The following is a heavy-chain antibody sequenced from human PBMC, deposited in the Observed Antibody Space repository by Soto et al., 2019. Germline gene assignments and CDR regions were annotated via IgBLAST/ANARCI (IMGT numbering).Heavy chain of an antibody. CDR2: ISSSGSTI. J-gene: IGHJ6*02. CDR3: ARDTVDGTHVYYYYGMDV. Sequence: XGSLRLSCAASGFTFSSYEMDWVRQAPGKGLEWVSYISSSGSTIYYADSVKGRFTISRDNAKNSLYLQMNSLRAEDTAVYYCARDTVDGTHVYYYYGMDVWGQGTTVTVSS. CDR1: GFTFSSYE. D-gene: IGHD6-19*01. V-gene: IGHV3-48*03.